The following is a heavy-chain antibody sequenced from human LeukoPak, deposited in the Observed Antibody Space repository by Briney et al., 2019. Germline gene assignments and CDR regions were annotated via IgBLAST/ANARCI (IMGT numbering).Heavy chain of an antibody. CDR3: ARVGRIAARIPTREFDY. Sequence: PSQTLSLTCTVSGDSISTYYWSWIRQPAGKGLEWIGRIHRSGSTDYNPSLKSRVTMSLDTSKNQFSLKLTSVTAADTAVYYCARVGRIAARIPTREFDYWGQGTLVTVSS. J-gene: IGHJ4*02. D-gene: IGHD6-6*01. V-gene: IGHV4-4*07. CDR2: IHRSGST. CDR1: GDSISTYY.